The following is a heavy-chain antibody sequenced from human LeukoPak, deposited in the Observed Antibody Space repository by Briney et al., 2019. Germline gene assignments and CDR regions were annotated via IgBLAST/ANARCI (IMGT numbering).Heavy chain of an antibody. V-gene: IGHV3-74*01. J-gene: IGHJ4*02. CDR3: VRDWTTGTRVPFDY. Sequence: HSAGSLRLSCAASGFTFSSYAMNWVRQAPGKGLEWVSRINSDGSSTIYADSVKGRFTISRDNAKNTLYLQMNSLRAEGTAVYYCVRDWTTGTRVPFDYWGQGTLVTVSS. CDR2: INSDGSST. D-gene: IGHD1-7*01. CDR1: GFTFSSYA.